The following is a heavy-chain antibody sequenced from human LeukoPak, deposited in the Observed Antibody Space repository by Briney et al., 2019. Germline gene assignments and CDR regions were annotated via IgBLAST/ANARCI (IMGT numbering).Heavy chain of an antibody. J-gene: IGHJ4*02. CDR3: AKVPLTFLSSSFGYFDY. V-gene: IGHV3-23*01. D-gene: IGHD6-13*01. CDR2: ISGSGGST. CDR1: GFTFSSYA. Sequence: GGSLRLSCAASGFTFSSYAMSWVRQAPGKGLEWVSAISGSGGSTYYADSVKGRFTISRDNSKNTLYLQMNSLRAEDTAVYYCAKVPLTFLSSSFGYFDYWGQGTLVTVSS.